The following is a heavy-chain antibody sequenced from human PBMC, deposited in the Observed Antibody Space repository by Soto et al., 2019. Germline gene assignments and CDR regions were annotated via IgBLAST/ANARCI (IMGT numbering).Heavy chain of an antibody. CDR3: ATITIFGVVPNYFDY. J-gene: IGHJ4*02. CDR1: GGSISSSSYY. D-gene: IGHD3-3*01. Sequence: QLQLQESGPGLVKPSETLSLTCAVSGGSISSSSYYWGWIRQPPGKGLEWIGSFYYSESTYYNPSLKRRVTISVDTSKNQFSLKLSSVTAADTAVYYCATITIFGVVPNYFDYWGQGTLVTVSS. CDR2: FYYSEST. V-gene: IGHV4-39*01.